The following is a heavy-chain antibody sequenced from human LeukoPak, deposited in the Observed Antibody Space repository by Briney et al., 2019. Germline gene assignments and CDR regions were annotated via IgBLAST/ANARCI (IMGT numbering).Heavy chain of an antibody. CDR2: ISAYNGNT. CDR3: AREPGAADRPTPYYYYYYMDV. Sequence: GASVKVSCKASGYTFTSYGISWVRQAPGQGLEWMGWISAYNGNTNYAQKLQGRVTMTTDTSTSTAYMELRSLRSDDTAVYYCAREPGAADRPTPYYYYYYMDVWGKGTTVTVSS. V-gene: IGHV1-18*01. CDR1: GYTFTSYG. D-gene: IGHD6-6*01. J-gene: IGHJ6*03.